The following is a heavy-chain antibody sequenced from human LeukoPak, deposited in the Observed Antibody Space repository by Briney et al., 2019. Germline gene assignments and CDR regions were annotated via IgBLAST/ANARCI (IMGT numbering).Heavy chain of an antibody. V-gene: IGHV4-31*03. CDR2: IYYSGST. CDR3: ARSPIPVMATIDVGGFDI. CDR1: GGSISSGGYY. Sequence: PSETLSLTCTVSGGSISSGGYYWSWIRQNPGKGLEWIGYIYYSGSTYYNPSLKSRVTISVDKSKNQFSLKLSFVTAADTAVYFCARSPIPVMATIDVGGFDIWGQGTVVTVSS. D-gene: IGHD5-24*01. J-gene: IGHJ3*02.